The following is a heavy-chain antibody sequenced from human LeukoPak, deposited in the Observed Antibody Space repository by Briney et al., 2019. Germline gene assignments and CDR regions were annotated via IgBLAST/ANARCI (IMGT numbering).Heavy chain of an antibody. D-gene: IGHD3-22*01. CDR2: ISFDGSNK. CDR1: GFTFSNYG. V-gene: IGHV3-30*03. Sequence: GGSLRLSCAASGFTFSNYGMHWVRQAPGKGLKWVAVISFDGSNKYYADSVKGRFTISRDNSKNSLFLQMNSLRAEDSAVYYCARDGSGYSDPVDYWGQGTLVTVSS. J-gene: IGHJ4*02. CDR3: ARDGSGYSDPVDY.